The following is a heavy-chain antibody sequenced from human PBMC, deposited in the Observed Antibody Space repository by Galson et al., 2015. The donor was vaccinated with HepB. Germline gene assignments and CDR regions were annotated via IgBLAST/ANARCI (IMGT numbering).Heavy chain of an antibody. Sequence: SVKVSCKASGYTFTSYYMHWVRQAPGQGLEWMGIINPSGGSTSYAQKFQGRVTMTRDTSTSTVYMELSSLRSEDTAVYYCARGSTTYYYGSGSTGLDDYWGQGALVTVSS. CDR3: ARGSTTYYYGSGSTGLDDY. CDR1: GYTFTSYY. V-gene: IGHV1-46*01. D-gene: IGHD3-10*01. J-gene: IGHJ4*02. CDR2: INPSGGST.